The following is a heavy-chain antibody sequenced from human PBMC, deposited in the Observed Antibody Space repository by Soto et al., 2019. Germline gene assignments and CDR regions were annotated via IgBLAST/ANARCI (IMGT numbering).Heavy chain of an antibody. Sequence: SVKVSCKASGGTFSSYAISWVRQAPGQGLEWMGGIIPIFGTANYAQKNQGRVTITADESTSTAYMERSSLRSEDTAVYYCGRLQYDSSGYQGYYYYYGMDVWGQGPTVTVSS. CDR1: GGTFSSYA. CDR3: GRLQYDSSGYQGYYYYYGMDV. D-gene: IGHD3-22*01. CDR2: IIPIFGTA. J-gene: IGHJ6*02. V-gene: IGHV1-69*13.